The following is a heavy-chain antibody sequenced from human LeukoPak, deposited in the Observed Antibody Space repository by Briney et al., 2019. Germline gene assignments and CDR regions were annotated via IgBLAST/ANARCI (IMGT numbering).Heavy chain of an antibody. D-gene: IGHD3-10*01. CDR3: ASEPLGAGVYYFDY. CDR2: IYYSGST. J-gene: IGHJ4*02. V-gene: IGHV4-39*01. Sequence: SETLSLTCTVSGGSIRSSSYYWGWIRQPPGKGLEWIGSIYYSGSTYYNPSLKSRVTISVDTSKNQFSLKLSSVTAADTAVYYCASEPLGAGVYYFDYWGQGTLVTVSS. CDR1: GGSIRSSSYY.